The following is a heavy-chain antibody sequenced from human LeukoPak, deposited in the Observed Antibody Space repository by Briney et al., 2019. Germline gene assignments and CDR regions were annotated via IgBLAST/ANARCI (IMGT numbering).Heavy chain of an antibody. D-gene: IGHD6-13*01. J-gene: IGHJ5*02. CDR2: IYYSGST. V-gene: IGHV4-59*08. CDR3: ARCIAAAGPGSWWFDP. Sequence: PSETLSLTCTFSGGSISSYYWSWIRQPPGKGLEGMGYIYYSGSTNYNPSLKSRVTISVDTSKNQFSLKLSSVTAADTAVYYRARCIAAAGPGSWWFDPWGEGTLVTVSS. CDR1: GGSISSYY.